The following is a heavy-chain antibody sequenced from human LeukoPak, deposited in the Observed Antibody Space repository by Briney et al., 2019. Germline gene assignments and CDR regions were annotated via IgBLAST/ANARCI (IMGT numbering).Heavy chain of an antibody. V-gene: IGHV6-1*01. CDR1: GDSVSGNSTA. Sequence: SQTLSLTCAISGDSVSGNSTAYNWIRQSPSRGLEWLGRTYYRSKWYNDYAVSVKSRITINPDTSKNQLSLQLNSVTPDDTAVCYCARGGQGDGYSADEAFDFWGQGTMVTVSS. CDR3: ARGGQGDGYSADEAFDF. CDR2: TYYRSKWYN. D-gene: IGHD5-24*01. J-gene: IGHJ3*01.